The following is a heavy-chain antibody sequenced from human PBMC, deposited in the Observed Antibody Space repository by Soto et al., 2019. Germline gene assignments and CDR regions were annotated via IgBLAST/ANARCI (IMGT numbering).Heavy chain of an antibody. D-gene: IGHD3-3*01. J-gene: IGHJ4*02. Sequence: EVQLLESGGGLVQPGGSLRLSCAASGFTFSSYAMSWVRQAPGKGLEWVSAISGSGGSTYYADSVKGRFTISIDNSKNTLYLQMTSLRAEDTAVYYCAKADGPHAYYDFWSGYLFDYWGQGTLVTVSS. CDR3: AKADGPHAYYDFWSGYLFDY. CDR1: GFTFSSYA. CDR2: ISGSGGST. V-gene: IGHV3-23*01.